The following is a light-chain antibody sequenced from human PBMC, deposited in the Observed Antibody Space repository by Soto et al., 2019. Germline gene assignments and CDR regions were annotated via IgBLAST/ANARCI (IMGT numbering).Light chain of an antibody. CDR2: TLK. V-gene: IGKV2-40*01. Sequence: DIVMTQTPLSLPVTPGEPASISCRSSQSLLRSHDGNTYLDWYLQKPGQSPQLLSYTLKYRASGVSDRFSGSGSGTDFTLKISKVEAEDVGVYYCRQRIDLPFTFGQGTKLEIK. CDR1: QSLLRSHDGNTY. CDR3: RQRIDLPFT. J-gene: IGKJ2*01.